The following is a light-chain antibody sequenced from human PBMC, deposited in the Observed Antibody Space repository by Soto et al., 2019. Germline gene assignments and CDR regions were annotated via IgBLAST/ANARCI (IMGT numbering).Light chain of an antibody. CDR2: DVS. V-gene: IGKV1-5*01. Sequence: DIQITHSPSPLSASVGDTVPLPCRASQSVSGWLAWYQQKPGEAPKLLIYDVSNLESGVPSRFSGSGSGTEFSLTIRSLHPDDFATYYCQQYDYSRTFGQGTKVDIK. CDR3: QQYDYSRT. J-gene: IGKJ1*01. CDR1: QSVSGW.